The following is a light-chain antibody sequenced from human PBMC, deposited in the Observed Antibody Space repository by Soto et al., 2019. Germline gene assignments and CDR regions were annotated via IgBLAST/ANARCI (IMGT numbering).Light chain of an antibody. CDR3: SSYTSSSTLAV. J-gene: IGLJ2*01. CDR1: SSDVGGYNY. V-gene: IGLV2-14*01. CDR2: DVS. Sequence: EAASVSGSPGQSITISCTGTSSDVGGYNYVSWYQQHPGKAPKLMIYDVSNRPSGVSNRFSGSKSGNTASLTISGLQAEDEADYYCSSYTSSSTLAVFGGGTKLT.